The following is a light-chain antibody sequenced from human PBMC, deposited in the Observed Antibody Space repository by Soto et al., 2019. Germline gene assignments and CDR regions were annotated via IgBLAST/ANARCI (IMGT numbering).Light chain of an antibody. V-gene: IGLV2-14*01. CDR2: DVT. CDR3: TSYRSSSTPVV. CDR1: SSDVGDYNF. J-gene: IGLJ2*01. Sequence: QSALTQPASVSGSPGQSITISCTGTSSDVGDYNFVSWYQQHPGKAPKLMIYDVTNRPSGVSDRFSGSNSGNTASLTISGLQAEDEADYYGTSYRSSSTPVVFGGGTKLTVL.